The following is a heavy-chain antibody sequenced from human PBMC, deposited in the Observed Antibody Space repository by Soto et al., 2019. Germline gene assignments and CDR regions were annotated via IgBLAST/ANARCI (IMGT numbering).Heavy chain of an antibody. V-gene: IGHV3-48*02. D-gene: IGHD6-19*01. J-gene: IGHJ5*02. CDR2: ISSSSSTI. Sequence: EVQLVESGGGLVQPGGSLRLSCAASGFTFSSYSMNWVRQAPGKGLEWVSYISSSSSTIYYADSVKGRFTISRDNAKNSLHLQMNSLRDEDTAVYYCAIEAGPWHLPLNLFDPWGQGTLVTVSS. CDR1: GFTFSSYS. CDR3: AIEAGPWHLPLNLFDP.